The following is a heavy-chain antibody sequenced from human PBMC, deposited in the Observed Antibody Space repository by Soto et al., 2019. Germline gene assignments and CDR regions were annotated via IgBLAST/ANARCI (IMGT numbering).Heavy chain of an antibody. CDR3: ARDRLGGSGSYGVGWFAP. CDR2: ISAYNGNT. V-gene: IGHV1-18*01. J-gene: IGHJ5*02. D-gene: IGHD3-10*01. CDR1: GYTFTSYG. Sequence: QVQLVQSGAEVKKPGASVRVSCKASGYTFTSYGISWVRQAPGQGLEWMGWISAYNGNTDYAERVQGRVTMTTDTSTSTAYMELRGLRSDDTAVYYCARDRLGGSGSYGVGWFAPWGQGTLVTVSA.